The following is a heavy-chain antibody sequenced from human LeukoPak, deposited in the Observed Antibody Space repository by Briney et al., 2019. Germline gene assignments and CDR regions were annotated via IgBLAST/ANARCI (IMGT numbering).Heavy chain of an antibody. V-gene: IGHV3-48*03. CDR3: ARGSDYGAFDI. CDR1: GFTFSSYE. D-gene: IGHD3-16*01. J-gene: IGHJ3*02. CDR2: ISSSGSTI. Sequence: GGSLRLSCAASGFTFSSYEMNWVRQAPGKGLEWVSYISSSGSTIYYADSVKGRFTISRDNAKNSLYLQMNSLRAEDTAVYYCARGSDYGAFDIWGQGTMVTVSS.